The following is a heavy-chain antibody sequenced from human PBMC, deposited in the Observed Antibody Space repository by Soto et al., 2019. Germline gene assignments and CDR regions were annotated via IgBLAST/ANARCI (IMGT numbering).Heavy chain of an antibody. J-gene: IGHJ6*02. CDR2: IYYSGNT. CDR3: VRDAVTHVFYYGMDV. V-gene: IGHV4-30-4*01. CDR1: GGSISSGDYY. D-gene: IGHD4-4*01. Sequence: SETLSLTCTVSGGSISSGDYYWSWIRQPPGKGLEWIGYIYYSGNTYYNPSLKSRVIMSVDTSKHQFSLKLSSVSAADTAVYYCVRDAVTHVFYYGMDVWGQGTTVTVS.